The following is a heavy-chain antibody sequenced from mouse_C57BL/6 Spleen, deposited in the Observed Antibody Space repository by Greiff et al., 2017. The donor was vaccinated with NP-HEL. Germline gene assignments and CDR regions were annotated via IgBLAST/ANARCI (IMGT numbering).Heavy chain of an antibody. Sequence: EVKLVESGGGLVQPGGSLKLSCAASGFTFSDYGMAWVRQAPRKGPEWVAFISNLAYSIYYADTVTGRFTLSRENAKNTLYREMSSLRAEDTAMYYCARHADGYYVYFDYWGQGTTLTVSS. CDR2: ISNLAYSI. D-gene: IGHD2-3*01. V-gene: IGHV5-15*01. CDR3: ARHADGYYVYFDY. J-gene: IGHJ2*01. CDR1: GFTFSDYG.